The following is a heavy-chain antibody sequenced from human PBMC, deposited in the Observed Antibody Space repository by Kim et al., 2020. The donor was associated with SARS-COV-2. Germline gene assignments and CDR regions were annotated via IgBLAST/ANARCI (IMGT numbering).Heavy chain of an antibody. Sequence: GGSLRLSCAVSGFTFNNYWINWVRHAPGKGLVWVSRISSDGGITNYADSVKGRFTISRDNAENTLYLQMNSLRAEDTAVYYCARGFFGAGFDVWGQGTTVTVSS. CDR1: GFTFNNYW. V-gene: IGHV3-74*01. CDR3: ARGFFGAGFDV. J-gene: IGHJ6*02. D-gene: IGHD3-10*01. CDR2: ISSDGGIT.